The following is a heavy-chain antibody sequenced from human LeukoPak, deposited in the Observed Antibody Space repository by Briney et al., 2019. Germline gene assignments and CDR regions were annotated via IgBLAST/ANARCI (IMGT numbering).Heavy chain of an antibody. Sequence: GGSLRLSCAASGFTVSSNYMSWVRQAPGKGLEWVSVMYSGGTTYYADSVKGRFTISRDNSKNTLYLQMNSLRAEDTAVYYCAKDYSSGSPEYFHHWGQGTLVTVSS. D-gene: IGHD3-10*01. CDR1: GFTVSSNY. CDR3: AKDYSSGSPEYFHH. J-gene: IGHJ1*01. V-gene: IGHV3-53*01. CDR2: MYSGGTT.